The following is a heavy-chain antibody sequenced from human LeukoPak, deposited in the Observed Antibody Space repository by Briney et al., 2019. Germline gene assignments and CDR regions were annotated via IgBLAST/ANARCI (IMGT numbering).Heavy chain of an antibody. CDR1: GFTFSNAW. D-gene: IGHD3-22*01. Sequence: GGSLRLSCAASGFTFSNAWMNWVRQAPGKGLEWVGRIKSKTDGGTTDYAAPVKGRFTISRDDSKNTLYLQTNSLKTEDTAVYYCTTDLETYDSSGVYLYYFDYWGQGTLVTVSS. V-gene: IGHV3-15*07. J-gene: IGHJ4*02. CDR2: IKSKTDGGTT. CDR3: TTDLETYDSSGVYLYYFDY.